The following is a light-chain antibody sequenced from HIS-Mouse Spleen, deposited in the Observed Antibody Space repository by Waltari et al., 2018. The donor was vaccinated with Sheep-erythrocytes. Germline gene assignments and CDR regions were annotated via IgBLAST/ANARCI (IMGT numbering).Light chain of an antibody. V-gene: IGLV2-11*01. Sequence: QSALTQPRSVSGSPGQSVTISCTGTSSDLGGYNYVSWYQQPPGKAPKLMIYDVSKRPSGVPDRFSGSKSGNTASLTISGLQAEDEADYYCCSYAGSYTVVFGGGTKLTVL. CDR1: SSDLGGYNY. CDR3: CSYAGSYTVV. CDR2: DVS. J-gene: IGLJ2*01.